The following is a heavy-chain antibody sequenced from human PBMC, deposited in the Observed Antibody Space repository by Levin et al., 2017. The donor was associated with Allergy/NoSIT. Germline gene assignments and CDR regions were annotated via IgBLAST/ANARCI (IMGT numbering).Heavy chain of an antibody. CDR2: IKSKTDGATT. V-gene: IGHV3-15*01. Sequence: RPGGSLRLSCAASGFTFSNAWMSWVRQAPGKGLEWVGRIKSKTDGATTDYAAPVKGRFTISRDDSKNTLYLQMNSLKTEDTAVYYCTTMLMGVGAFDIWGQGTMVTVSS. CDR1: GFTFSNAW. CDR3: TTMLMGVGAFDI. J-gene: IGHJ3*02. D-gene: IGHD3-16*01.